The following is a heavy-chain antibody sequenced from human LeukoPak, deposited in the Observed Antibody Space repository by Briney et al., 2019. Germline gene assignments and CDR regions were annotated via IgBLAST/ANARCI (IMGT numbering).Heavy chain of an antibody. V-gene: IGHV1-2*02. CDR3: AGTFDYGDYGEYYFDY. J-gene: IGHJ4*02. Sequence: ASVKVSCKASGYTFTGYYMHWVRQAPGQGLEWMGWINPNSGGTNYAQKFQGRVTMTRDTSISTAYMELSRPRSDDTAVYYCAGTFDYGDYGEYYFDYWGPGTLVTVSS. CDR2: INPNSGGT. CDR1: GYTFTGYY. D-gene: IGHD4-17*01.